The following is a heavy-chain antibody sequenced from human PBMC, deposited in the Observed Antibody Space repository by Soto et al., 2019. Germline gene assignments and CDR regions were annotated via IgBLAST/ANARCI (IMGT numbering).Heavy chain of an antibody. CDR2: IWYDGSNK. J-gene: IGHJ4*02. V-gene: IGHV3-33*01. CDR3: ARGGNYYGSGSSDY. CDR1: GFTFSSYG. Sequence: QVQLVESGGGVVQPGRSLRLSCAASGFTFSSYGMHWVRQAPGKGLEWVAVIWYDGSNKYYADSVKGRFTISRDNSKNTLYLQMNSLRAEDTAVYYCARGGNYYGSGSSDYWGQGTLVTVSS. D-gene: IGHD3-10*01.